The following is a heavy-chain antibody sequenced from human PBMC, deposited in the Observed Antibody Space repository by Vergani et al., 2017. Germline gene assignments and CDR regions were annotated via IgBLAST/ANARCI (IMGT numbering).Heavy chain of an antibody. J-gene: IGHJ6*02. CDR3: ARFESGYNENGMDV. CDR1: GGTFSSYT. Sequence: QVQLVQSGAEVKKPGSSVKVSCKASGGTFSSYTISWVRQAPGQGLEWMGRIIPILGIANYAQKFQGRVTITADKSTSTAYMELSSLRSEDTAVYYCARFESGYNENGMDVWGQGTTVTVSS. D-gene: IGHD5-24*01. CDR2: IIPILGIA. V-gene: IGHV1-69*02.